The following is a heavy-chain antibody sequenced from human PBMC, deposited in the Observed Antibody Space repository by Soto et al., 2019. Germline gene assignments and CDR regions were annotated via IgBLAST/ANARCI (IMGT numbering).Heavy chain of an antibody. CDR2: VSYDGSHK. J-gene: IGHJ4*02. CDR1: GITFTTYG. D-gene: IGHD6-6*01. V-gene: IGHV3-30*18. CDR3: AKEMYPRTVLESSSSWGDY. Sequence: QVQLVQSGGGVIQPGKSLRLSCAASGITFTTYGMHWVRQTPGKGLEWVAVVSYDGSHKYYADSVKGRFTISRDASKNTLYLHMNSLRVEDTAVYYCAKEMYPRTVLESSSSWGDYWCQGTLVTVSS.